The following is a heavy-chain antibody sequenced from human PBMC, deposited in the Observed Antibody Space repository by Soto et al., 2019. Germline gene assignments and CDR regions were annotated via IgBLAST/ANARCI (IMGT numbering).Heavy chain of an antibody. V-gene: IGHV1-69*01. J-gene: IGHJ5*02. CDR2: IIPIFGTA. CDR1: GGTFSSYA. D-gene: IGHD3-22*01. Sequence: QVQLVQSGAEVKKPGSSVKVSCKASGGTFSSYAISWLRQAPGQGLEGMGGIIPIFGTANYAQKFQGRVTITADESTSTAYMELSSLRSEDTAVYYCARGYDSSGYYYGGDAYNWFDPWGQGTLVTVSS. CDR3: ARGYDSSGYYYGGDAYNWFDP.